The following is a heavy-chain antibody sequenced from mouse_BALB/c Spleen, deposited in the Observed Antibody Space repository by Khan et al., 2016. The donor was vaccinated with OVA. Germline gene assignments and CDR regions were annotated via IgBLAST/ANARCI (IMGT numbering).Heavy chain of an antibody. Sequence: EVQLLESGPGLVKPSQSLSLTCTVTGYSITSDYAWNWIRQFPGNKLEWMGYISYSGSTSYNPSLKSRISITRDTSKNQFFLQLNSVTTEDTATXYCARDYGSSYYYFDYWGQGTTLTVSS. D-gene: IGHD1-1*01. V-gene: IGHV3-2*02. CDR2: ISYSGST. CDR1: GYSITSDYA. CDR3: ARDYGSSYYYFDY. J-gene: IGHJ2*01.